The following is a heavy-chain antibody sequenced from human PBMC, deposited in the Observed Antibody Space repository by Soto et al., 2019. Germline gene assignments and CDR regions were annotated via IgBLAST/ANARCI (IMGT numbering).Heavy chain of an antibody. CDR3: ASDLMARDPYYDILTGYYDY. V-gene: IGHV1-18*01. D-gene: IGHD3-9*01. Sequence: QVQLVQSGAEVKKPGASVKVSCKASGYTFTSYGISWVRQAPGQGLEWMGWISAYNGNTNYAQKLQGRVTMTTDTSTSTAYMELRSLRSDDTAVYYCASDLMARDPYYDILTGYYDYWGQGTLVTVSS. J-gene: IGHJ4*02. CDR2: ISAYNGNT. CDR1: GYTFTSYG.